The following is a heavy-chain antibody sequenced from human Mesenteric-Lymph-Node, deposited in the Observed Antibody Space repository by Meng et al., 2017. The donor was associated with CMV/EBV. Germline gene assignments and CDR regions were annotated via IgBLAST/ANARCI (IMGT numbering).Heavy chain of an antibody. CDR2: ISGSGGST. Sequence: GESLKISCAASGFTFSSYAMSWVRQAPGKGLEWVSAISGSGGSTYYADSVKGRFTISRDNSKNTLYLQMNSLRAEDTAVYYCAKDWAMVRGVIINYFDYWGQGTLVTVSS. V-gene: IGHV3-23*01. CDR3: AKDWAMVRGVIINYFDY. D-gene: IGHD3-10*01. CDR1: GFTFSSYA. J-gene: IGHJ4*02.